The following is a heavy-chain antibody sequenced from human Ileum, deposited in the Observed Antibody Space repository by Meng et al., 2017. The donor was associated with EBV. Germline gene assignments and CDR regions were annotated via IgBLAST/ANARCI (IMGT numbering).Heavy chain of an antibody. J-gene: IGHJ4*02. CDR3: GRAPDF. Sequence: LPLQDSGPGLVKPSETLSLTCTVSSGFVNSPYYYWGWIRQPPGKGLEWLGSIYYSGTTYYNPSLKGRVTISMDTSKNQFSLKVTSVTAADTAVYYCGRAPDFWGQGTLVTVSS. V-gene: IGHV4-39*07. CDR2: IYYSGTT. CDR1: SGFVNSPYYY.